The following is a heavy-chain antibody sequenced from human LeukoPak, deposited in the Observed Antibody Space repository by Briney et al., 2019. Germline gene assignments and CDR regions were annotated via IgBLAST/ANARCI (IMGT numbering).Heavy chain of an antibody. Sequence: ASVKVSCKASGGTFSSYAISWVRQAPGQGLEWIGRIIPILGIANYAQKFQGRVTITADKSTSTAYMELSSLRSEDTAVYYCASNYDSSGYYRSGFDYWGQGTLVTVSS. D-gene: IGHD3-22*01. V-gene: IGHV1-69*04. J-gene: IGHJ4*02. CDR1: GGTFSSYA. CDR2: IIPILGIA. CDR3: ASNYDSSGYYRSGFDY.